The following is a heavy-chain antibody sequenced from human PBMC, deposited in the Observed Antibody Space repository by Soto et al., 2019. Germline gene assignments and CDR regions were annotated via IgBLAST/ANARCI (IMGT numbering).Heavy chain of an antibody. CDR1: GDSISSIYY. J-gene: IGHJ4*02. CDR2: IYHSGTT. CDR3: ARVSYDSSGYYYYFDY. Sequence: SETLSLTCAVSGDSISSIYYWAWIRQPPGKILEWIGSIYHSGTTYYNPSLKSRVTISVDTSKNQFSLKLSSVTAADTAVYYCARVSYDSSGYYYYFDYWAREPWSPSPQ. D-gene: IGHD3-22*01. V-gene: IGHV4-38-2*01.